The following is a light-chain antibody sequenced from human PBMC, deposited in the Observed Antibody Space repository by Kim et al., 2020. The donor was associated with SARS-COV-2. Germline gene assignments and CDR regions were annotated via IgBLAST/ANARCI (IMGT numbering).Light chain of an antibody. CDR2: AAS. J-gene: IGKJ1*01. CDR1: QGISSY. Sequence: AIRITQSPSSLSASTGDRVTITCRASQGISSYLAWYQQKPGKAPKLLIYAASTLQSGVPSRFSGSGSGTDFTLTISCLQSEDFATYYCQQYYSYPYVTFGQGTKLEI. V-gene: IGKV1-8*01. CDR3: QQYYSYPYVT.